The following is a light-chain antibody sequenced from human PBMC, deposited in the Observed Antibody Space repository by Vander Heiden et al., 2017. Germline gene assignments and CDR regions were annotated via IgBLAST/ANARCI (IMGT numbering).Light chain of an antibody. CDR1: QSVLYSSNNKNY. CDR3: QQDDSTPQT. Sequence: DILMTQSPDSLTVPLGERATINCKSSQSVLYSSNNKNYLAWYQQKPGQPPKLLIYWASTRESGVPDRFSGSGSGTDFTLTISSLQAEDVAVYYCQQDDSTPQTFGQGTKVEIK. J-gene: IGKJ1*01. CDR2: WAS. V-gene: IGKV4-1*01.